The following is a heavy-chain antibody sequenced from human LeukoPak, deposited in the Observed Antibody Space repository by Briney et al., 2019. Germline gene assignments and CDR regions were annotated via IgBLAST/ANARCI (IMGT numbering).Heavy chain of an antibody. J-gene: IGHJ4*02. D-gene: IGHD4-11*01. CDR1: GYSFTSYW. V-gene: IGHV5-51*01. Sequence: PGESLKISCKGSGYSFTSYWIGWVRQMPGKGLEWMGIIYPGDSDTRYSPSFQGQVTISADKSISTAYLQWSSLKASDTAMYYCARQSHYRDYGNYYFDYWGQGTLVTVSS. CDR2: IYPGDSDT. CDR3: ARQSHYRDYGNYYFDY.